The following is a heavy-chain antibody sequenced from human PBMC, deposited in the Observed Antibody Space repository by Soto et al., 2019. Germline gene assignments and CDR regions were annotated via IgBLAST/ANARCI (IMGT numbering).Heavy chain of an antibody. CDR1: GFSFNTSA. D-gene: IGHD3-22*01. CDR2: MSYDGTKK. J-gene: IGHJ4*02. V-gene: IGHV3-30-3*01. CDR3: AKEYDFSGFWLGGLDN. Sequence: QVQLMEAGGGVVQPGRSLRLSCGASGFSFNTSAMHWVRQAPGKGLEWVAVMSYDGTKKNNAESVKGRFIISRDNSKNTLFLQMNSLRIEDTAVYYCAKEYDFSGFWLGGLDNWGQGTLVIVSS.